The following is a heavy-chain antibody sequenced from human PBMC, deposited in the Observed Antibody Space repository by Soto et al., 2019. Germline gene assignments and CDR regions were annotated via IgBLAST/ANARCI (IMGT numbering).Heavy chain of an antibody. CDR1: GFTFNRHA. J-gene: IGHJ6*02. CDR3: AKDKEYSSGLELYYYYYGMDV. V-gene: IGHV3-23*01. CDR2: LSDSGGSI. Sequence: LRLSCTASGFTFNRHAMTWVRQAPGKGLEWVSGLSDSGGSIYYADSVKGRFTISRDNSKNTLYLQMNSLRAEDTAVYYCAKDKEYSSGLELYYYYYGMDVWGQGTTVTVSS. D-gene: IGHD6-19*01.